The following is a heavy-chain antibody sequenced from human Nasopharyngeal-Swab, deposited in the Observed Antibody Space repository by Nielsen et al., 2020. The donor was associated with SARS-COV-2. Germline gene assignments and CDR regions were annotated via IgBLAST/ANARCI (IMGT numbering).Heavy chain of an antibody. CDR2: INPTDGST. Sequence: VYCCASCGCLTSYYFMWVRQAPGQGLEWMGIINPTDGSTSYAQKFEGRVTMTRVTSTSTVYMELNSLRSEDTAVYYCARVLPFRITGTSGMDVWGQGTTVTVSS. CDR1: CGCLTSYY. J-gene: IGHJ6*02. V-gene: IGHV1-46*01. D-gene: IGHD1-7*01. CDR3: ARVLPFRITGTSGMDV.